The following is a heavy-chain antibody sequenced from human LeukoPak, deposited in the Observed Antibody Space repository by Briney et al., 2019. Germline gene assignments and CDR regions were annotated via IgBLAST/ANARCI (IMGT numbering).Heavy chain of an antibody. J-gene: IGHJ4*02. CDR3: ARARPGYSSGWYSDY. Sequence: GGSLRLSCAASGFTFSSYGMHWVRQAPGKGLEWVAVISYDGSNKYYADSVKGRFTISRDNSKNTLYLQMNSLRAEDTAVYYCARARPGYSSGWYSDYWGQGTLVTVSS. CDR2: ISYDGSNK. D-gene: IGHD6-19*01. CDR1: GFTFSSYG. V-gene: IGHV3-30*03.